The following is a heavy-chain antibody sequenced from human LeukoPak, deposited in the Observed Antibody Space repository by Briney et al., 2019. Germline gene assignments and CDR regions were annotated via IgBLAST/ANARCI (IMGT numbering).Heavy chain of an antibody. Sequence: ASETLSLTCAVYGGSFSGYYWSWIRQPPGKGLEWIGEINHSGSTNYNPSLKSRVTISVDTSKNQFSLKLSSVTAADTAVYYCARRQWLVRLGFDYWGQGTLVTVSS. J-gene: IGHJ4*02. CDR1: GGSFSGYY. D-gene: IGHD6-19*01. CDR3: ARRQWLVRLGFDY. CDR2: INHSGST. V-gene: IGHV4-34*01.